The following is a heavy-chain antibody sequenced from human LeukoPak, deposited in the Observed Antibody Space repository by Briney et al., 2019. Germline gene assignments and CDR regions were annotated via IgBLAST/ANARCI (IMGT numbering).Heavy chain of an antibody. V-gene: IGHV4-4*07. CDR1: GGSISSYY. D-gene: IGHD6-13*01. J-gene: IGHJ6*03. CDR2: IYTSGST. CDR3: ARDFMAAAAEDYYYYMDV. Sequence: SETLSLTCTVSGGSISSYYWSWIRQPAGKGLEWLGRIYTSGSTNYNPSLKSRVTMSVDTSKNQFSLKLSSVTAADTAVYYCARDFMAAAAEDYYYYMDVWGKGTTVTVSS.